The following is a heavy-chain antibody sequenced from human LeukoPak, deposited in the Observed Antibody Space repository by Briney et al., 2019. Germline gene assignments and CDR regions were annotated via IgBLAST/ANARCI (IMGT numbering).Heavy chain of an antibody. J-gene: IGHJ4*02. CDR1: GYIFTSYG. CDR3: ARGHGGNVF. CDR2: ISPNSGGT. Sequence: GASVKVSCKASGYIFTSYGISWVRQAPGQGLEWMGWISPNSGGTNYAQKFQGRVAMTRDTSISTAYMELSRLRSDDTAVYYCARGHGGNVFWGPGTLVTVSP. D-gene: IGHD4-23*01. V-gene: IGHV1-2*02.